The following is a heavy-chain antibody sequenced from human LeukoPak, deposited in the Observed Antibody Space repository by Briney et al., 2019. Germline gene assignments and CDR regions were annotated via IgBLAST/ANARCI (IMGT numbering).Heavy chain of an antibody. D-gene: IGHD3-10*01. CDR2: IYYSGST. CDR1: GGCISLYY. V-gene: IGHV4-59*01. J-gene: IGHJ4*02. Sequence: SETLSLTCTVSGGCISLYYWSWIRQPPGKGLEWIGYIYYSGSTSYNPSLKSRVTISVDTSKNQFSLKLSSVTAADTAVYLSSRDQSGGYYFDYWGQGTLVTVSS. CDR3: SRDQSGGYYFDY.